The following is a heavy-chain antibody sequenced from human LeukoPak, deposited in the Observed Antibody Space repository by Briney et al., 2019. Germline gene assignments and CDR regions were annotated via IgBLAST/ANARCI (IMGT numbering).Heavy chain of an antibody. CDR3: ARADSSGLNAFDI. V-gene: IGHV3-30-3*01. CDR2: ISYDGSNK. Sequence: GGSLRLSCAASGFTFSSYAMHWVRQAPGKGLEWVAVISYDGSNKYYADSVKGRFTISRDNSKNTLYLQMNSLRAEDTAVYYCARADSSGLNAFDIWGQGTMVTVSS. D-gene: IGHD3-22*01. J-gene: IGHJ3*02. CDR1: GFTFSSYA.